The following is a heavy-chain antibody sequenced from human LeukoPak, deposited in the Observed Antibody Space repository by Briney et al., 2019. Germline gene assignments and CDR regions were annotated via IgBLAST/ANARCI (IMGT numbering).Heavy chain of an antibody. CDR2: INPNNGVT. CDR3: ARVTLAATPMAPVDY. J-gene: IGHJ4*02. Sequence: ASVKVSCKASGYTFTGYYIHWVRQAPGQGLEWMGWINPNNGVTSYAQKFQGRATMTRDTSISTSYMEMSRLRSDDTAVYYCARVTLAATPMAPVDYWGQGTLVTVSS. CDR1: GYTFTGYY. V-gene: IGHV1-2*02. D-gene: IGHD5-18*01.